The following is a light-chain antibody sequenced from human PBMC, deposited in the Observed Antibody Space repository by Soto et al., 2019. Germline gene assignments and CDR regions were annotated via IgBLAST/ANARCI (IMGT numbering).Light chain of an antibody. CDR3: GTWDTSLSAVV. CDR2: DNN. J-gene: IGLJ2*01. CDR1: SSNIGNAY. V-gene: IGLV1-51*01. Sequence: QSVLTQPPSVSAAPGQKVTISCSGSSSNIGNAYVSWYQQLPGTAPKLLIYDNNQRPSGIPDRFSGSKSGTSATLGITGLQTWDEADYYCGTWDTSLSAVVFGGGTKLTVL.